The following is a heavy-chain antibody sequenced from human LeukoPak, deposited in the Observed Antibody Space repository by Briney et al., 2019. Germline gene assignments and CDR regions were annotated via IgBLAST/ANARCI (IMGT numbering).Heavy chain of an antibody. Sequence: EASVKGSCNASGYTFTSYGISWVRQAAGQGLEWMGWTSAYSGNTNYAEKLEGRVTMTTETPTHTDYMELREQRSDETDGYECAIDYDGSWSQEAFDIWGQGTMVTVSS. CDR3: AIDYDGSWSQEAFDI. CDR1: GYTFTSYG. CDR2: TSAYSGNT. J-gene: IGHJ3*02. V-gene: IGHV1-18*01. D-gene: IGHD3-22*01.